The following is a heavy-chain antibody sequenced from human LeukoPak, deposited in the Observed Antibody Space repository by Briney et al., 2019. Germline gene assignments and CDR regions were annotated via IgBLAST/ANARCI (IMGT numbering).Heavy chain of an antibody. J-gene: IGHJ4*02. D-gene: IGHD3-22*01. Sequence: SETLSLTCAVSGGSFSGYYWSWIRQPPGKGLEWIGEINHSGSTNYNPSLKSRVTISVDTSKNQFSLKLSSVTAADTAVYYCARGSATPPYYYDSSGYYYSFDYWGQGTLVTVSS. CDR2: INHSGST. CDR3: ARGSATPPYYYDSSGYYYSFDY. V-gene: IGHV4-34*01. CDR1: GGSFSGYY.